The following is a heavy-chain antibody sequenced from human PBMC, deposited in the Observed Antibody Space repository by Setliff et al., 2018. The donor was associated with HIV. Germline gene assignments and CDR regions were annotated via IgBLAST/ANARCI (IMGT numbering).Heavy chain of an antibody. D-gene: IGHD3-3*01. J-gene: IGHJ3*02. CDR2: IYYSGST. Sequence: SETLSLICTVSGGSISSNYWSWIRQPPGKGLEWIAYIYYSGSTNYNPPLKSRVSISVDTSKNQFSLKLSSVTAADTAVYYCARHKAYNFWSGYKYSDAFDIWGQGTMVTVSS. V-gene: IGHV4-59*08. CDR3: ARHKAYNFWSGYKYSDAFDI. CDR1: GGSISSNY.